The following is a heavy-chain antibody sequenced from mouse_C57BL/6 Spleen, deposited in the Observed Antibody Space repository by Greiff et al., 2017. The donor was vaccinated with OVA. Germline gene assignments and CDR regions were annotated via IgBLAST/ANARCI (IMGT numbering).Heavy chain of an antibody. J-gene: IGHJ2*01. CDR2: INPNNGGT. CDR1: GYTFTDYY. V-gene: IGHV1-26*01. CDR3: ARGGIYYGNYGDY. Sequence: VQLKDSGPELVKPGASVKISCKASGYTFTDYYMNWVKQSHGKSLEWIGDINPNNGGTSYNQKFKGKATLTVDKSSSTAYMELRSLTSEDSAVYYCARGGIYYGNYGDYWGQGTTLTVSS. D-gene: IGHD2-1*01.